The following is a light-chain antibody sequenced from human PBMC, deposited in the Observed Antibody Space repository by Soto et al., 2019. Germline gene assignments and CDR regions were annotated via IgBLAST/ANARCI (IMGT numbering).Light chain of an antibody. CDR1: QSISSY. V-gene: IGKV1-39*01. CDR2: SAS. J-gene: IGKJ3*01. Sequence: DIQMTQSPSSLSASVGDRVTITCRASQSISSYLNWYQQKPRKAPKLLISSASTLQIGVPSRFSGRGSGTDFTLIISSLQPEDFATYYCQQTNSYPRTFGPGTKVDLK. CDR3: QQTNSYPRT.